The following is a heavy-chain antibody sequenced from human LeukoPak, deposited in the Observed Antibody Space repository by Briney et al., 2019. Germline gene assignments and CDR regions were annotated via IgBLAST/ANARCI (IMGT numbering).Heavy chain of an antibody. D-gene: IGHD6-13*01. J-gene: IGHJ6*03. Sequence: ASVKVSCKASGGTFSSYAISWVRQAPGQGLEWMGGIIPIVGTANYAQKFQGRVTITADESTSTAYMELSSLRSEDTAVYYCAREGIAAAGTDYYYYYMDVWGKGTTVTISS. CDR2: IIPIVGTA. V-gene: IGHV1-69*13. CDR3: AREGIAAAGTDYYYYYMDV. CDR1: GGTFSSYA.